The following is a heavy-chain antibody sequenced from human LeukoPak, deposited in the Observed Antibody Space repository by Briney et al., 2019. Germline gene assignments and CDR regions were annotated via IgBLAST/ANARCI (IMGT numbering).Heavy chain of an antibody. CDR3: AKGLYGSGSYPDY. CDR2: ISWNSGFI. CDR1: GFTLDDYA. D-gene: IGHD3-10*01. Sequence: PGRSLRLSCAASGFTLDDYAMHWVRQAPGKGLEWVSGISWNSGFIGYADSVKGRFTISRDNAKNSLYLQMNSLRAEDMALYYCAKGLYGSGSYPDYWGQGTLVTVSS. V-gene: IGHV3-9*03. J-gene: IGHJ4*02.